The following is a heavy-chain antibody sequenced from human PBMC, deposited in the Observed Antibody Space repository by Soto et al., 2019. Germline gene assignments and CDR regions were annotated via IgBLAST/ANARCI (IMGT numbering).Heavy chain of an antibody. CDR3: ARGRTGPYYYGSGSRYYGMDV. J-gene: IGHJ6*02. V-gene: IGHV4-34*01. CDR2: INHSGST. CDR1: GGRFIGYY. Sequence: LTYAGSGGRFIGYYWSCSRQPPGKGMEWIGEINHSGSTNYNPSLKSRVTISVDTSKNQFSLKLSSVTAADTAVYYCARGRTGPYYYGSGSRYYGMDVWGQGTTVTVSS. D-gene: IGHD3-10*01.